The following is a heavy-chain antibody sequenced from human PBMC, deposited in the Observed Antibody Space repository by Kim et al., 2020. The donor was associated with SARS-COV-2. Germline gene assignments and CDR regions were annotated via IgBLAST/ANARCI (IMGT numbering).Heavy chain of an antibody. CDR2: ISSSSSYM. V-gene: IGHV3-21*01. J-gene: IGHJ3*01. D-gene: IGHD6-13*01. CDR1: GFTFSSYS. Sequence: GWSLSLSCAASGFTFSSYSMNWVRQTPGRGLEWVSSISSSSSYMSYADSVKGRFTISRDNAKNSLYLQMNSLRAEDTAVYYCVRGEASTWVWGQGTMVTVSS. CDR3: VRGEASTWV.